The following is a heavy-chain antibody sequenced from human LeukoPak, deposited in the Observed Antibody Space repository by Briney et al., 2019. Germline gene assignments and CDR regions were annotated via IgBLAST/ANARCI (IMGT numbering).Heavy chain of an antibody. V-gene: IGHV5-51*01. CDR3: ASGPVIAAAGTLDY. D-gene: IGHD6-13*01. J-gene: IGHJ4*02. CDR1: GYTFTSYW. Sequence: ESLKISCKGSGYTFTSYWIGWVRQMPGKGLEWMGIIYPGDSDTKYRPSFQGQVTISADKSTSTAYLQLSSLKASDTAMYYCASGPVIAAAGTLDYWGQGTLVTVSS. CDR2: IYPGDSDT.